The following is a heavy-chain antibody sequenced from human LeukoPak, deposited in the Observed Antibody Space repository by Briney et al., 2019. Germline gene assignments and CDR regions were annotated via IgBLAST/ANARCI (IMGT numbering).Heavy chain of an antibody. CDR1: GFTFSNYA. J-gene: IGHJ4*02. Sequence: GGSLRLSCAASGFTFSNYAMSWVRQVPGKGLEWVSAISASGGSSYYADSVKGRFTISRDNSKSTLYLQMNSLRAEDTPVYYCALQTNFDYWGQGTLVTVSS. CDR2: ISASGGSS. V-gene: IGHV3-23*01. CDR3: ALQTNFDY.